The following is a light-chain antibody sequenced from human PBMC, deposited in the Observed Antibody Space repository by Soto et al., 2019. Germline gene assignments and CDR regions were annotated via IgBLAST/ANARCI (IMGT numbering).Light chain of an antibody. CDR2: GNN. CDR1: SSNIGRNT. J-gene: IGLJ2*01. CDR3: AAWADSLNGHVV. V-gene: IGLV1-44*01. Sequence: QSVLTQPPSASGTPGQRVTISCSGSSSNIGRNTVNWYQQLPGTAPKLLIYGNNQRPSGVPARISGSKSGTSASLAISGLQSEEEADYYCAAWADSLNGHVVFGGGTKLTVL.